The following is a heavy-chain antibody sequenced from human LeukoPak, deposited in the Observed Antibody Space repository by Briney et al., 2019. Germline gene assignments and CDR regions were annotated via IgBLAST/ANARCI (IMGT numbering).Heavy chain of an antibody. J-gene: IGHJ6*03. V-gene: IGHV3-23*01. Sequence: GGSLRLSCAASGFSLSSYLMIWVRQAPGKGLECVSAISVSGNTYHAASVNGRFTISRDSYKNTLYLQMNSLRAEDTAVYYCAKGRGWEASYYYYYMDVWGKGTTVTISS. D-gene: IGHD1-26*01. CDR3: AKGRGWEASYYYYYMDV. CDR2: ISVSGNT. CDR1: GFSLSSYL.